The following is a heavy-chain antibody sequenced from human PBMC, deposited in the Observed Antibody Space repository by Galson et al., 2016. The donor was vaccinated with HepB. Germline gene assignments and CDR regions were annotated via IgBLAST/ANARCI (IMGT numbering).Heavy chain of an antibody. V-gene: IGHV3-7*01. CDR2: INEDGSET. CDR1: GFSLSIYW. D-gene: IGHD2-2*01. J-gene: IGHJ6*02. Sequence: SLRLSCAASGFSLSIYWMTWVRQAPGKGLEWVANINEDGSETNYVDSVKGRFTISRDNAKDSLYLQTNSLRVEDTAVYYCARVDCSSTNCYLYFYGMDVWGQGTTVTVSS. CDR3: ARVDCSSTNCYLYFYGMDV.